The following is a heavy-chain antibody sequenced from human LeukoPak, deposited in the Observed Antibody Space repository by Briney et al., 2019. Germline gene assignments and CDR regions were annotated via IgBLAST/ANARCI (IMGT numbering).Heavy chain of an antibody. Sequence: ASVKVSCKASGYTFTGYYMHWVRQAPGQGLEWMGWINPNSGGTNYAQKFQGRVTMTRDTSISTAYMELSRLRSDDTAVYYCARDYCTSTSCYVDYWGQGTLVTVSS. J-gene: IGHJ4*02. D-gene: IGHD2-2*01. CDR1: GYTFTGYY. CDR3: ARDYCTSTSCYVDY. CDR2: INPNSGGT. V-gene: IGHV1-2*02.